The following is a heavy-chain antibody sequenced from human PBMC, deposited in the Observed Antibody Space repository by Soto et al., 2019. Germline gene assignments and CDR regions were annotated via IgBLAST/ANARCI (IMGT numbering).Heavy chain of an antibody. CDR2: ISPSGTT. V-gene: IGHV4-34*01. Sequence: PSETLSLTCSLYSGSLSCYCWSWIRQPPGKGLEWIGEISPSGTTNYSPSLRSRVSISVDTSKNQFSLNLTSLTAADTAVYYCARAPKVSGSAQTRPDFWGQGSLVTVSS. CDR1: SGSLSCYC. D-gene: IGHD6-6*01. J-gene: IGHJ4*02. CDR3: ARAPKVSGSAQTRPDF.